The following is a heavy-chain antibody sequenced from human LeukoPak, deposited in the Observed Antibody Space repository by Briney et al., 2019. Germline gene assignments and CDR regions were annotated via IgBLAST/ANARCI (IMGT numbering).Heavy chain of an antibody. Sequence: PGGSLRLSCAVSGFIFSSYSLNWVRQAPGKGLEWVSYINSDSSTIHYADSVKGRFTISRDNAEKSLYMQMNSLRDEDTAVYYCVRDTSWAFDIWGQGTMVTVSS. V-gene: IGHV3-48*02. J-gene: IGHJ3*02. CDR1: GFIFSSYS. CDR3: VRDTSWAFDI. CDR2: INSDSSTI.